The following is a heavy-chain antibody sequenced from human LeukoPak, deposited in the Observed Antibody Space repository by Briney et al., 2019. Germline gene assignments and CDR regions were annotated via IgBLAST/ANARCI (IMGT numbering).Heavy chain of an antibody. V-gene: IGHV3-23*01. CDR2: ISGSGGGT. J-gene: IGHJ4*02. Sequence: PGGSLRLSCAASGFTFSNYGMNWVRQAPGKGLEWVSAISGSGGGTFYADSVKGRFTISRDNSKNMLYLQMNSLRAEDTAVYYCARVSYYDFWGGSLGGEDYWGQGTLVTVSS. D-gene: IGHD3-3*01. CDR1: GFTFSNYG. CDR3: ARVSYYDFWGGSLGGEDY.